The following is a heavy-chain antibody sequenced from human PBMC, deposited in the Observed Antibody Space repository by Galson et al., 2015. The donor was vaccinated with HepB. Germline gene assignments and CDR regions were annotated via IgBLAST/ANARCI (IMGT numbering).Heavy chain of an antibody. Sequence: SLRLSCAASGFTFSDYYMSWIRQAPGKGLEWVSYISSSSSYTNYADSVKGRFTISRDNAKNSLYLQMNSLRAEDTAVYYCARVRGAYYDSSGYHDYWGQGTLVTVSS. J-gene: IGHJ4*02. CDR1: GFTFSDYY. CDR2: ISSSSSYT. D-gene: IGHD3-22*01. CDR3: ARVRGAYYDSSGYHDY. V-gene: IGHV3-11*06.